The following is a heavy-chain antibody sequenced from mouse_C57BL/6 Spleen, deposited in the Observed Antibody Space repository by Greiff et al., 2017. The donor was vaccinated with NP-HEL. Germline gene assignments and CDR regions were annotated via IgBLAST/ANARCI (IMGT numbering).Heavy chain of an antibody. CDR3: ARSPLITTVVAPFDY. CDR1: GYTFTSYT. CDR2: INPSSGYT. D-gene: IGHD1-1*01. Sequence: QVQLKESGAELARPGASVKMSCKASGYTFTSYTMHWVKQRPGQGLEWIGYINPSSGYTKYNQKFKDKATLTADKSSSTAYMQLSSLTSEDSAVYYCARSPLITTVVAPFDYWGQGTTLTVSS. V-gene: IGHV1-4*01. J-gene: IGHJ2*01.